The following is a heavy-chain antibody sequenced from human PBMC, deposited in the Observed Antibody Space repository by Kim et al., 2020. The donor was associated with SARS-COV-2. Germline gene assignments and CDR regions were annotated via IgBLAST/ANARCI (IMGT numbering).Heavy chain of an antibody. D-gene: IGHD2-15*01. CDR1: GGSISSYY. V-gene: IGHV4-59*13. CDR3: ARVSPYCSGGSCYSHRYYYYGMDV. Sequence: SETLSLTCTVSGGSISSYYWSWIRQPPGKGLEWIGYIYYSGSTNYNPSLKSRVTISVDTSKNQFSLKLSSVTAADTAVYYCARVSPYCSGGSCYSHRYYYYGMDVWGQGTTVTVSS. CDR2: IYYSGST. J-gene: IGHJ6*02.